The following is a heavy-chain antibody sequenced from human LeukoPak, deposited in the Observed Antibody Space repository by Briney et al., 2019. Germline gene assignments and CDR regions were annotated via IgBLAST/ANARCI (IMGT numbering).Heavy chain of an antibody. V-gene: IGHV4-59*01. CDR3: ARGGVLKSVDY. CDR1: GGSLSSYH. J-gene: IGHJ4*02. CDR2: IYYSGYT. D-gene: IGHD3-16*01. Sequence: SETLSLTCTVSGGSLSSYHWSWIRQPPGKGLKWIGNIYYSGYTTYSPSLKSRVTISVDTSKNQFSLKLSSVTAADTAVYYCARGGVLKSVDYWGQGTLVAVSS.